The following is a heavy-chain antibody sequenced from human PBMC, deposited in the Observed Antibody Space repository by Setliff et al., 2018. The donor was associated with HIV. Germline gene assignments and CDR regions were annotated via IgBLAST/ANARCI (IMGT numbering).Heavy chain of an antibody. CDR1: GGSISGYF. V-gene: IGHV4-59*01. D-gene: IGHD7-27*01. Sequence: TLSLTCTVSGGSISGYFWSWIRQPPGKRLEWIGHVYNSGTTDYNPSLKSRVTISVDTSKNQFSLKLNSVTAADTAIYYCARASSNTWGGELVYWGQGTLVTVSS. CDR3: ARASSNTWGGELVY. J-gene: IGHJ4*02. CDR2: VYNSGTT.